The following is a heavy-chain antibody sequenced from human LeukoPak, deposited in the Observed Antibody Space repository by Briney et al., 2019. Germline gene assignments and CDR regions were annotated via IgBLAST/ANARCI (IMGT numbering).Heavy chain of an antibody. J-gene: IGHJ6*03. CDR3: AKGALYSSSYYYYYMDV. CDR1: GFTFSSYA. CDR2: ISGSGGST. D-gene: IGHD6-6*01. Sequence: GGSLRLSCAASGFTFSSYAMSWVRQAPGKGLEWVSAISGSGGSTYYADSVKGRFTISRDNSKNTLYLQMNSLRAEDTAVYYCAKGALYSSSYYYYYMDVWGKGTTVTASS. V-gene: IGHV3-23*01.